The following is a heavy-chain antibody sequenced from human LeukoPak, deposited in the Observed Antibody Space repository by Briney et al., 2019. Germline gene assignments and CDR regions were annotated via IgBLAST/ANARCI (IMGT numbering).Heavy chain of an antibody. Sequence: GSLRLSCAASGFTFSSYAMSWVRQAPGKGLEWIGEINHSGSTNYNPSLKSRVTISVDTSKNQFSLKLSSVTAADTAVYYCARHRYYDSSGRHDYWGQGTLVTVSS. CDR2: INHSGST. D-gene: IGHD3-22*01. V-gene: IGHV4-34*01. J-gene: IGHJ4*02. CDR3: ARHRYYDSSGRHDY. CDR1: GFTFSSYA.